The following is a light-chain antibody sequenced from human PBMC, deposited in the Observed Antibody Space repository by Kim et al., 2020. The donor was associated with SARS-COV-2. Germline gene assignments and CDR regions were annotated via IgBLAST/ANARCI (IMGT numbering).Light chain of an antibody. CDR1: QSISRY. Sequence: EIVMTQSPATLSVSPGERASLSCRASQSISRYLAWYQQKPGQTPRLVIYGALTRATGIPDRFSGSGSVTEFTLTISSLQSEDFAVYYCQQYNNWPLTFGGGTKLEI. J-gene: IGKJ4*01. CDR2: GAL. V-gene: IGKV3-15*01. CDR3: QQYNNWPLT.